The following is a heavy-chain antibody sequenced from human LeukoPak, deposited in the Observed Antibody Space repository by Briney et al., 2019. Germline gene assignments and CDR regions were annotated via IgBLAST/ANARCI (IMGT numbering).Heavy chain of an antibody. CDR1: GFTVSSNY. V-gene: IGHV3-53*01. CDR2: TYSGGST. Sequence: GGSLRLSCAASGFTVSSNYMSWVRQAPGKGLEWVSATYSGGSTYYADSVKGRFTISRDNSKNTLYLQMNSLRAEDTAVYYCARDHSSGWYSDYFDYWGQGTLVTVSS. J-gene: IGHJ4*02. CDR3: ARDHSSGWYSDYFDY. D-gene: IGHD6-19*01.